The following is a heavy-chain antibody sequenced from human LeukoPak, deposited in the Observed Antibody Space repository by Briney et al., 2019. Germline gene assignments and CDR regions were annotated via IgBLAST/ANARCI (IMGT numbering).Heavy chain of an antibody. CDR1: GFTFSSYS. J-gene: IGHJ6*03. Sequence: PGGSLRLSCAASGFTFSSYSMNWVRQAPGKGLEWVSYISSSSSTIYYADSVKGRFTISRDNSKNTLYLQMNSLRAEDTAVYYCARDPPGYSSGWSYYYYYYMDVWGKGTTVTVSS. CDR3: ARDPPGYSSGWSYYYYYYMDV. V-gene: IGHV3-48*01. CDR2: ISSSSSTI. D-gene: IGHD6-19*01.